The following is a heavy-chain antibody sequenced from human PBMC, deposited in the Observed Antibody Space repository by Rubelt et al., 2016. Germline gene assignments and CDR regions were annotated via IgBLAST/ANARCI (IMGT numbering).Heavy chain of an antibody. CDR1: GFTVSSVW. CDR2: INDDVSST. CDR3: ARECDTTCYVPSPGWTKRGDAFDI. V-gene: IGHV3-74*01. D-gene: IGHD2-2*01. Sequence: EARGGLVQPGGSLRLSCVASGFTVSSVWMHWGRQVPGKGLVWVSRINDDVSSTTTAYADSVEGRFTISRDYAKNKLYLAMNSLRAEDTAVYYCARECDTTCYVPSPGWTKRGDAFDIWGQGTKVSVSS. J-gene: IGHJ3*02.